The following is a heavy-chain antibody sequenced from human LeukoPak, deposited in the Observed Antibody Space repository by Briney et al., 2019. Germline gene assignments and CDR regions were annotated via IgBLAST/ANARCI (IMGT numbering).Heavy chain of an antibody. Sequence: GGSLRLSCAASGFTFSSYAMSWVRQAPGKGLEWVSAISGSGGSTYYADSVKGRFTISRDNSKNTLYLQMNSLRAEDTAVYYCAKTSSYYCDSSGNPPQDDYWGQGTLVTVSS. CDR2: ISGSGGST. D-gene: IGHD3-22*01. V-gene: IGHV3-23*01. J-gene: IGHJ4*02. CDR1: GFTFSSYA. CDR3: AKTSSYYCDSSGNPPQDDY.